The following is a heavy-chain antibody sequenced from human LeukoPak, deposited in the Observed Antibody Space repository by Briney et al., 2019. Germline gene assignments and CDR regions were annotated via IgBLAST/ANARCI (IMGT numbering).Heavy chain of an antibody. CDR2: IYYSGST. J-gene: IGHJ5*02. CDR3: ALLWFGESNWFDP. Sequence: PSETLSPTCTVSGGSISSSSYCWGWIRQPPGKGLEWIGSIYYSGSTYYNPYLKCRVTISVDTSKSQFSLKLRSVTAADTAVYYCALLWFGESNWFDPWGQGTLVPVSS. V-gene: IGHV4-39*01. CDR1: GGSISSSSYC. D-gene: IGHD3-10*01.